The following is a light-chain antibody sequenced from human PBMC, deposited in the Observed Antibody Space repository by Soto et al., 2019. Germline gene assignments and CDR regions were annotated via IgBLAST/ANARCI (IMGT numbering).Light chain of an antibody. V-gene: IGKV1-5*03. CDR1: QSVSTW. CDR2: KAY. Sequence: DIQMTQSPSTLSASVGDRVTITCRASQSVSTWLAWYQQKPGKVPKLLIYKAYSLESGVPSRFSGSGSGTEFTLTISSLQPDDFATYYCQQYNSNPLTSGGGTKVEIK. J-gene: IGKJ4*01. CDR3: QQYNSNPLT.